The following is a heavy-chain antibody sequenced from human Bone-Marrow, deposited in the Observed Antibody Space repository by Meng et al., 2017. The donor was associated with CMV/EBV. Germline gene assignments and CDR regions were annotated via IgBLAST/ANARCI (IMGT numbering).Heavy chain of an antibody. Sequence: SETLSLTCTVSGGFISSTSYYWGWIRQPPGKGLEWIGNSYYSGSTHYNPPLKSRVTISVDTSKNQFTLKLTSVTAADTAVYYCARDLGRGYSSSSGCFDPWGQGTLVTVSS. CDR1: GGFISSTSYY. CDR2: SYYSGST. D-gene: IGHD6-6*01. CDR3: ARDLGRGYSSSSGCFDP. V-gene: IGHV4-39*06. J-gene: IGHJ5*02.